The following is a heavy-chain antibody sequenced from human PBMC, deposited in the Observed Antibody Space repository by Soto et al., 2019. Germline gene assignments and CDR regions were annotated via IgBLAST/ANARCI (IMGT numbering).Heavy chain of an antibody. D-gene: IGHD3-10*01. Sequence: QTLSLTCAISGDSVASNSAAWNWIRQSPSRGLEWLGRTYYRSKWYNDYAVSVKSRITINPDTSKNQFSLQLNSVTPEDTAVYYCARDHDYYGSGSYPYYYYGMDVWGQGTTVTVSS. J-gene: IGHJ6*02. CDR1: GDSVASNSAA. CDR2: TYYRSKWYN. CDR3: ARDHDYYGSGSYPYYYYGMDV. V-gene: IGHV6-1*01.